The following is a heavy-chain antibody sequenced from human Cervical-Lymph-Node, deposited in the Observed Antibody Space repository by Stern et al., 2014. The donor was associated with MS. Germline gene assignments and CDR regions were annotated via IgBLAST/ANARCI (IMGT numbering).Heavy chain of an antibody. CDR3: ALSSETSDRWYSLGYDL. V-gene: IGHV1-69*01. Sequence: QLVQSQAEVTKPGSSAKASCKASGGTFSKFPSSWVRQAPGQGLEWMGGIFPVFGTPTYAQEFRGRVTITADVSTSTVYMELSSLRSDDTAVYYCALSSETSDRWYSLGYDLWGQGTLVTVSS. CDR1: GGTFSKFP. CDR2: IFPVFGTP. D-gene: IGHD6-13*01. J-gene: IGHJ5*02.